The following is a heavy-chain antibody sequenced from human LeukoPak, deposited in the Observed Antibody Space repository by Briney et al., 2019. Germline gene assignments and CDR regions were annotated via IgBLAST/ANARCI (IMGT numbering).Heavy chain of an antibody. CDR1: GGSFSGYY. V-gene: IGHV4-34*01. Sequence: SETLSLTCAVYGGSFSGYYWSWIRQPPGKGLEWIGEINHSGSTNYNPSLKSRVTISVDTSKNQFSLKLSSVTAADTAVYYCARVYDSSGPLAIDYWGQGTLVTVSS. CDR3: ARVYDSSGPLAIDY. J-gene: IGHJ4*02. D-gene: IGHD3-22*01. CDR2: INHSGST.